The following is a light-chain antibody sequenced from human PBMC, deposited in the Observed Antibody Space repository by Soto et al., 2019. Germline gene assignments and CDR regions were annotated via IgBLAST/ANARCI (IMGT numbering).Light chain of an antibody. V-gene: IGKV1-5*01. CDR2: DAS. CDR1: QSISSW. CDR3: QQYNSYSWT. J-gene: IGKJ1*01. Sequence: IPMTQSPSTVSASVGDRVTITCRASQSISSWLAWYQQKPGKAPKLLIYDASSLESGVPSRFSGSGSGTEFTLTISSLQPDDFATYYCQQYNSYSWTFGQGTKVDIK.